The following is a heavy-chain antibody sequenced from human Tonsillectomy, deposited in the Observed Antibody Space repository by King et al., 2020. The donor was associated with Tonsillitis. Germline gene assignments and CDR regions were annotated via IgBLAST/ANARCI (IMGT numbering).Heavy chain of an antibody. CDR3: ARLLIPFPIEDIVLLPTAVGLFDY. Sequence: VQLVESGAEVKKPGASVKVSCKASGYTFTSYYMHWVRQAPGQGLEWMGIINPRGGSTSYAQKFQGRVTMTRDTSTSTVYMELSSLRSEDTAVYYCARLLIPFPIEDIVLLPTAVGLFDYWGQGTLVTVSS. J-gene: IGHJ4*02. CDR1: GYTFTSYY. D-gene: IGHD2-2*01. CDR2: INPRGGST. V-gene: IGHV1-46*01.